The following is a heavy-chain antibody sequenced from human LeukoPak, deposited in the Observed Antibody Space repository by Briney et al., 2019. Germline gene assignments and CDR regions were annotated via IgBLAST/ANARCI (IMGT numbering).Heavy chain of an antibody. V-gene: IGHV1-69*05. D-gene: IGHD1-14*01. CDR3: ASTSIKKAKTGAFDI. J-gene: IGHJ3*02. CDR1: GGTFSSYA. CDR2: IIPIFGTA. Sequence: SVTVSCKASGGTFSSYAISWVRQAPGQGLEWMGGIIPIFGTANYAQKFQGRVTITTDESTSTAYMELSSLRSEDTAVYYCASTSIKKAKTGAFDIWGQGTMVTVSS.